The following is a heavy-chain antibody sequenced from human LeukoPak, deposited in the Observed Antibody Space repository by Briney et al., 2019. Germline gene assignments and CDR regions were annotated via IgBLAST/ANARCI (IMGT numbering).Heavy chain of an antibody. CDR2: ISGSGGST. D-gene: IGHD3-3*01. J-gene: IGHJ4*02. V-gene: IGHV3-23*01. Sequence: PGGSLRLSCAASGFTFSSYAMSWVRQAPGKGLEWVSAISGSGGSTYYADSVKGRFTISRDNSKNTLYLQMNSLRAEDTAVYYCAKDFYPYDFWSGYPIDYWGQGTLVTVSS. CDR3: AKDFYPYDFWSGYPIDY. CDR1: GFTFSSYA.